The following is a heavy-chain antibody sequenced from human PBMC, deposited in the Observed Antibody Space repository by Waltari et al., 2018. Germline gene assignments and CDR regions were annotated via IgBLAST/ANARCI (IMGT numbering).Heavy chain of an antibody. Sequence: QVQLQESGPGLVKPSETLSLTCTVSGGSISGYSWSWIRQPPGKGLEWIGYIYYSGLSHSNPSLRSRVTISVDTSMNQFSLRLTSVSAADTAVYYCARYYCSSGICYAFDYWGQGTLVTVSS. CDR3: ARYYCSSGICYAFDY. CDR2: IYYSGLS. V-gene: IGHV4-59*08. CDR1: GGSISGYS. D-gene: IGHD2-2*01. J-gene: IGHJ4*02.